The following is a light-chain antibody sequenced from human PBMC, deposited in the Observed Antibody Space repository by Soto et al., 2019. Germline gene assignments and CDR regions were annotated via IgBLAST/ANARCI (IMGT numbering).Light chain of an antibody. J-gene: IGKJ5*01. V-gene: IGKV1-39*01. CDR2: AAS. CDR1: QTISSN. CDR3: QQGSRTPMT. Sequence: DIQMTQSPSSLSASVGDRVTITCRASQTISSNLNWYQHKPGKAPKLLIYAASTLQSGVPSRFSGSGSGTDFPLTISSLQREDFATYYCQQGSRTPMTFGRGTRLDIK.